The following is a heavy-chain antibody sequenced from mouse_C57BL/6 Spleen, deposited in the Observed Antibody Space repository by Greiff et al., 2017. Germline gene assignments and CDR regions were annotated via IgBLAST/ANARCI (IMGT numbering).Heavy chain of an antibody. Sequence: EVQLQQSGPELVKPGASVKMSCKASGYTFTDYNMHWVKQSHGKSLEWIGYINPNNGGTSYNQKFKGKATLTVNKSSSTAYMELRSLTSEDSAVYYCARRGWGTPNFDYWGQGTTLTVSS. V-gene: IGHV1-22*01. J-gene: IGHJ2*01. D-gene: IGHD2-14*01. CDR3: ARRGWGTPNFDY. CDR2: INPNNGGT. CDR1: GYTFTDYN.